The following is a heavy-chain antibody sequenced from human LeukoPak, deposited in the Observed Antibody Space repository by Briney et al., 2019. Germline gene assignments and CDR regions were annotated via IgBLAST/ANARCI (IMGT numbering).Heavy chain of an antibody. CDR2: IYPGDSDT. Sequence: GESLKISCKGSGYSFTSYWIGWVRQMPGKGLEWMGIIYPGDSDTRYSPSFQGQVTISADKSISTAYLQWSSLKASDTAMYYCARQRNEMWSPTDAFDIWAKGQWSPSLQ. CDR1: GYSFTSYW. V-gene: IGHV5-51*01. J-gene: IGHJ3*02. D-gene: IGHD1-26*01. CDR3: ARQRNEMWSPTDAFDI.